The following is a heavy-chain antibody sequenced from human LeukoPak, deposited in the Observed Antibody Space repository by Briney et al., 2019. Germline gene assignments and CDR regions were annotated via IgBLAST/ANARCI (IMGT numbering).Heavy chain of an antibody. D-gene: IGHD2-15*01. CDR3: AKVALGYCGGSSCYYFDY. CDR2: INAFGART. Sequence: PGGSLRLSCEASGFTFSGYAMSWARQAPGKGLEWVSSINAFGARTYYADSVKGRFTISRDNSKNTLYLQMNSLRAEDTALYYCAKVALGYCGGSSCYYFDYGGQGTLVTVSS. V-gene: IGHV3-23*01. J-gene: IGHJ4*02. CDR1: GFTFSGYA.